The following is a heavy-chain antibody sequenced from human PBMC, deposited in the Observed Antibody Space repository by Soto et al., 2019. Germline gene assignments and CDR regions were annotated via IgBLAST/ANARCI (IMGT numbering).Heavy chain of an antibody. J-gene: IGHJ4*02. D-gene: IGHD2-2*02. CDR3: ARGGSCSSTSCYNY. CDR1: GFTFSDYY. V-gene: IGHV3-11*06. Sequence: GSLRLSCAASGFTFSDYYMSWIRQAPGKGLEWVSYISSSSSYTNYADSVKGRFTISRDNAKNSLYLQMNSLRAEDTAVYYCARGGSCSSTSCYNYWGQGTLVTVSS. CDR2: ISSSSSYT.